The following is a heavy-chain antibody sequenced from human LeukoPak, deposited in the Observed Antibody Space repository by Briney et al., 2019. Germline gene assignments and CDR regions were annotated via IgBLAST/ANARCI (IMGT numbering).Heavy chain of an antibody. V-gene: IGHV4-34*04. CDR1: GDSLSRYS. CDR3: ARGSVSLYNNYKY. Sequence: PSETLSLTCAVSGDSLSRYSWTWIRQPPGKGLEWLGEINPSGSPDHNPSLKSRATISVDTSKNQFSLKLSSVTAADTAVYYCARGSVSLYNNYKYWGQGTLVTVSS. D-gene: IGHD4-11*01. CDR2: INPSGSP. J-gene: IGHJ4*02.